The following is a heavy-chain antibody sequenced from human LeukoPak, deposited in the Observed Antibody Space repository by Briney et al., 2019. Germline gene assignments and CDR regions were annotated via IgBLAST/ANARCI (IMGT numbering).Heavy chain of an antibody. V-gene: IGHV1-18*01. D-gene: IGHD3-10*01. J-gene: IGHJ6*02. Sequence: ASVKVSCKASGYTFTSYGISWVRQAPGQGLEWMGWISAYNGNTNYAQKLQGRVTMTTDTSTNTAYMELRSLRSDDTAVYYCARVKKYYGSGSYFMYGMDVWGQGTTVTVSS. CDR3: ARVKKYYGSGSYFMYGMDV. CDR2: ISAYNGNT. CDR1: GYTFTSYG.